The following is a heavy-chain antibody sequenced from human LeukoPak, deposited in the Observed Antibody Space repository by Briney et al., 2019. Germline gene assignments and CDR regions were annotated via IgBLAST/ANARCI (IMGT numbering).Heavy chain of an antibody. Sequence: GGSLRLSCAASGFTFSSYSMNWVRQAPGKGLEWVSSISSSSSYIYYADSVKGRFTISRDNTKNSLYLQMNSLRAEDTAVYYCARVDDYSNPLDYWGQGTLVTVSS. V-gene: IGHV3-21*01. J-gene: IGHJ4*02. D-gene: IGHD4-11*01. CDR2: ISSSSSYI. CDR3: ARVDDYSNPLDY. CDR1: GFTFSSYS.